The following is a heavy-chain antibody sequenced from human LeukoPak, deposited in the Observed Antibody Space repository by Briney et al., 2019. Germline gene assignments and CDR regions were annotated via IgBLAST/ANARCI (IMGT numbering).Heavy chain of an antibody. CDR2: ISTYNGNT. Sequence: ASVMVSCKASGYTFTSYSINWVRQAPGQGLEWMGWISTYNGNTNYAQKLQGRVTMTTDTSTSTAYMELRSLRSDDTAVYYCAKDRWRDGSSSFDNWGQGTLVTVSS. CDR3: AKDRWRDGSSSFDN. J-gene: IGHJ4*02. V-gene: IGHV1-18*01. D-gene: IGHD6-6*01. CDR1: GYTFTSYS.